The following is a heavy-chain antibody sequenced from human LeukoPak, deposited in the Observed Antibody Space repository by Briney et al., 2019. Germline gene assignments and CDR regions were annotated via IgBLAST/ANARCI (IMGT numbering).Heavy chain of an antibody. CDR1: GYTSTGYY. J-gene: IGHJ4*02. V-gene: IGHV1-2*06. CDR3: ARGGVYDYVWGSYRQPDS. CDR2: INPNSGGT. D-gene: IGHD3-16*02. Sequence: ASVKVSCKASGYTSTGYYMHWVRQAPGQGLEWMGRINPNSGGTNYAQKFQGRVTMTRDTSISTAYMELSRLRSDDTAVYYCARGGVYDYVWGSYRQPDSWGQGTLVTVSS.